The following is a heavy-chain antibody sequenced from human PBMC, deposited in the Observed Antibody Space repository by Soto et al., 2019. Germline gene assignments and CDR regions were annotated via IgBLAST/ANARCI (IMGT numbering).Heavy chain of an antibody. CDR2: ISASGGST. V-gene: IGHV3-23*01. D-gene: IGHD6-19*01. Sequence: GGSLRLSCAASGFAFSSYTMSWVRQTPGKGLEWVSSISASGGSTYYGDSLKGRFTISRDNSKNTLNLHIKSLGVEDSAVYYCAKDRGGFARGWEYYDFWGQGTQVTVSS. J-gene: IGHJ4*02. CDR1: GFAFSSYT. CDR3: AKDRGGFARGWEYYDF.